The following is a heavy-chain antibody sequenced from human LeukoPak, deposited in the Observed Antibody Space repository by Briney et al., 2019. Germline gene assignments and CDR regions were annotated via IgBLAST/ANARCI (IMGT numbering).Heavy chain of an antibody. CDR2: IRSKAYGGTT. CDR3: TRDQAPPWSGNNWFDP. J-gene: IGHJ5*02. CDR1: GFTFGDYA. Sequence: GGSLRLSCTASGFTFGDYAMSWFRQAPGKGLEWVGFIRSKAYGGTTEYAASVKGRFTISRDDSKSIAYLQMNSLKTEDTAVYYCTRDQAPPWSGNNWFDPWGQGTLVSVSS. V-gene: IGHV3-49*03. D-gene: IGHD3-3*01.